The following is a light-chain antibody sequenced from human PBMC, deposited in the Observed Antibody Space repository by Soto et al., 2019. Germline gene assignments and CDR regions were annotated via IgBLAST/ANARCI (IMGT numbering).Light chain of an antibody. CDR1: SSDIGAYDY. V-gene: IGLV2-14*01. CDR3: FSSTTTSTHV. Sequence: QSALTQPASLSGSPGQSITISCTGTSSDIGAYDYVSWFQRHPGKAPKLMISEVNNRPSGVSNRFSGSKSGNTAYLTISGLQVEDQAEYFCFSSTTTSTHVFGTGTKVTVL. CDR2: EVN. J-gene: IGLJ1*01.